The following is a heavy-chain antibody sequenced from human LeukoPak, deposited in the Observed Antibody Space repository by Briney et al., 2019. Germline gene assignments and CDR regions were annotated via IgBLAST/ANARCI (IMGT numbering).Heavy chain of an antibody. CDR2: IKQDGSEK. J-gene: IGHJ4*02. Sequence: PGESLRLSCAASGFTFSSYWMSWVRQAPGKGLEWVANIKQDGSEKYYVDSVKGRFTISRDNAKNSLYLQMNSLRAEDTAVYYCARERARMVRGDDYWGQGTLVTVSS. V-gene: IGHV3-7*01. D-gene: IGHD3-10*01. CDR3: ARERARMVRGDDY. CDR1: GFTFSSYW.